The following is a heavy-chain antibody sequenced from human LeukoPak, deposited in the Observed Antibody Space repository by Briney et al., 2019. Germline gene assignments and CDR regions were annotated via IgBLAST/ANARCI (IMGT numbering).Heavy chain of an antibody. CDR3: ARAGGVKTAALDLDY. J-gene: IGHJ4*02. CDR2: IYYSGST. D-gene: IGHD6-25*01. V-gene: IGHV4-31*03. Sequence: PSETLSLTCTVSGGSISSGGYYWSWIRQHPGKGLEWIGYIYYSGSTYYNPSLKSRVTLSVDTSKNQSSLKLSSVPAADTAVYYCARAGGVKTAALDLDYWGQGTLVTVSS. CDR1: GGSISSGGYY.